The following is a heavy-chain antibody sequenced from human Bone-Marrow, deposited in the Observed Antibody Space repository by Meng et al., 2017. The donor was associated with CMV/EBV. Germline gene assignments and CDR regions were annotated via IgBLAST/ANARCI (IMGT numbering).Heavy chain of an antibody. D-gene: IGHD5-18*01. Sequence: GESLKISCAASGLTFSSYAMSWVRQAPGKGLEWVSAISGSGGSTYYADSVKGRFTISRDNSKNTLYLQMNSLRAEDTAVFYCAKASTDTAMCDYWGQGTLVTVSS. CDR1: GLTFSSYA. CDR3: AKASTDTAMCDY. V-gene: IGHV3-23*01. CDR2: ISGSGGST. J-gene: IGHJ4*02.